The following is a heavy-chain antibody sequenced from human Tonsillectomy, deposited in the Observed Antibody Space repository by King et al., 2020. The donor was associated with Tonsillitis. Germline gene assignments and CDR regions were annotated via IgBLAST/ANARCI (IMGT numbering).Heavy chain of an antibody. J-gene: IGHJ6*02. D-gene: IGHD2-2*01. Sequence: VQLVESGGGVVQPGRSLRLSCAASGFTFSSYGMHWVRQAPGKGLEWVAVISYDGSNKYYADSVKGRFTISRDNSKNTLYLQMNSLRAEDTAVYYCAKDLGQVVVVPYGMDVCGQGTTVTVSS. V-gene: IGHV3-30*18. CDR2: ISYDGSNK. CDR3: AKDLGQVVVVPYGMDV. CDR1: GFTFSSYG.